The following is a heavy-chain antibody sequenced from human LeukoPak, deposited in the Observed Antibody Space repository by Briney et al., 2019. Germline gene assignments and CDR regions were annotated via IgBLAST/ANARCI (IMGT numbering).Heavy chain of an antibody. Sequence: SETLSLTCTVSGGSISSSSYYWGWIRQPPGKGLGWIGSIYYSGSTYYNPSLKSRVTISVDTSKNQFSLKLSSVTAADTAVYYGGGSSSYPVYYYGDVVRKGTTVTDSS. CDR2: IYYSGST. CDR3: GGSSSYPVYYYGDV. J-gene: IGHJ6*03. D-gene: IGHD2-2*01. CDR1: GGSISSSSYY. V-gene: IGHV4-39*01.